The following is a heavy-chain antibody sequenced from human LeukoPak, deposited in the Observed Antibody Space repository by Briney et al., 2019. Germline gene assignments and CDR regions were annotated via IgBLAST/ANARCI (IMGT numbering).Heavy chain of an antibody. CDR1: GFTFSDHY. D-gene: IGHD2-8*01. Sequence: PGGSLRLSCAASGFTFSDHYMDWVRQAPGKGLEWVGRTRNKANSYTTEYAASAKGRFTISRDDSKNSLYLQMNSLKTEDTAVYYCASEVLDAFGIWGQGTMVTASS. J-gene: IGHJ3*02. CDR3: ASEVLDAFGI. CDR2: TRNKANSYTT. V-gene: IGHV3-72*01.